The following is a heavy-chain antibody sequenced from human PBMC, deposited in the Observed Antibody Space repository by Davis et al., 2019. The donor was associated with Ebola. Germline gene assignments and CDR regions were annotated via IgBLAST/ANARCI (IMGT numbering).Heavy chain of an antibody. D-gene: IGHD6-13*01. J-gene: IGHJ4*02. Sequence: GGSLRLSCAASGFTFSSYSMNWVRQAPGKGLEWVSSISSSSSYIYYADSVKGRFTISRDNAKNSLYLQMNSLRAEDTAVYYCAKDRSSEQQLVWSGFDYWGQGTLVTVSS. V-gene: IGHV3-21*01. CDR1: GFTFSSYS. CDR3: AKDRSSEQQLVWSGFDY. CDR2: ISSSSSYI.